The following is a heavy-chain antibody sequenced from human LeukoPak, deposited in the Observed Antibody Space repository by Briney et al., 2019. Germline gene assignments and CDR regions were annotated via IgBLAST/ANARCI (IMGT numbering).Heavy chain of an antibody. J-gene: IGHJ4*02. CDR2: IRYDGSNK. CDR1: GFTFSIYG. V-gene: IGHV3-30*02. D-gene: IGHD3-10*01. CDR3: AKDYYGSGSYYENFDY. Sequence: SGGSLRLSCAASGFTFSIYGMHWVRQAPGKGLEWVAFIRYDGSNKYYADSVKGRFTISRDNSKNTLYLQMNSLRAEDTAVYYCAKDYYGSGSYYENFDYWGQGTLVTVSS.